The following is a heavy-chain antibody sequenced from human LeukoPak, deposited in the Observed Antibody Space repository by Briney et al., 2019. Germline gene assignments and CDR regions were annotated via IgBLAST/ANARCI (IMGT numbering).Heavy chain of an antibody. CDR1: GFTFSSYS. CDR3: ARDLAGATIDY. D-gene: IGHD1-26*01. J-gene: IGHJ4*02. V-gene: IGHV3-21*01. CDR2: ISSSSSYI. Sequence: GGSLRLSCAASGFTFSSYSMNWVRQAPGKGLEWVSFISSSSSYIYYADSVKGRFTISRDNAKNSLYLQMNSLRAEDTAVYYCARDLAGATIDYWGQGTLVTVSS.